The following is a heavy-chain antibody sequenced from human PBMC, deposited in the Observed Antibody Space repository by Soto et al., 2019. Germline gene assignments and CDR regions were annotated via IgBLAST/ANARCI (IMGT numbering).Heavy chain of an antibody. J-gene: IGHJ5*02. V-gene: IGHV1-69*02. D-gene: IGHD4-17*01. CDR3: GALRESTVTSYNWFDP. CDR2: IIPILGIA. CDR1: GGTFSSYT. Sequence: SVKVSCKASGGTFSSYTISWVRQAPGQGLEWMGRIIPILGIANYAQKFQGRVTITADKSTSTAYMELSSLRSEDTAVFYCGALRESTVTSYNWFDPWGQGPLVTASS.